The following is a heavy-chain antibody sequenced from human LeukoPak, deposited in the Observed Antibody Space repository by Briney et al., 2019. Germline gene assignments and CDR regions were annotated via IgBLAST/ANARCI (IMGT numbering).Heavy chain of an antibody. Sequence: PGGSLRLSCAASGFTFSGSAMHWVRQASGKGLEWVGRIRSKANSYATAYAASVKGRSTISRDDSKNTAYLQMNSLKTEDTAVYYCTKQYYYDSSGFDYWGQGTLVTVSS. CDR1: GFTFSGSA. CDR2: IRSKANSYAT. V-gene: IGHV3-73*01. CDR3: TKQYYYDSSGFDY. J-gene: IGHJ4*02. D-gene: IGHD3-22*01.